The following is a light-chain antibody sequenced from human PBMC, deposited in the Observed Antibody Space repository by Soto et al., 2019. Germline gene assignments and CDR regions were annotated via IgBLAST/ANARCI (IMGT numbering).Light chain of an antibody. CDR2: DVS. CDR1: SSDVGTYNF. Sequence: QSALTQPASVSGSPGQSITISCTGTSSDVGTYNFVSWYQQHPGKAPKLMIYDVSNRPPGVSTRFSGSKSGNTASLTISGLQAEDEANYYCSSYTSSTSVIFGGGTQLTVL. V-gene: IGLV2-14*03. CDR3: SSYTSSTSVI. J-gene: IGLJ2*01.